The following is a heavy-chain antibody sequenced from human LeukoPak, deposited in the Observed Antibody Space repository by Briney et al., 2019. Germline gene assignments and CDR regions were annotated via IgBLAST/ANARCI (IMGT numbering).Heavy chain of an antibody. J-gene: IGHJ4*02. CDR3: ARVPPSAHQLLSSDY. CDR2: ISANNGET. D-gene: IGHD2-2*01. V-gene: IGHV1-18*04. Sequence: AAVMVSGKASGYTFTNYGISWVRQAPGQGLEWMAWISANNGETRYAQNLQGRLTMTTDTSTSTAYMELRSLRPDDTAVYYCARVPPSAHQLLSSDYWGQGTQVTVSS. CDR1: GYTFTNYG.